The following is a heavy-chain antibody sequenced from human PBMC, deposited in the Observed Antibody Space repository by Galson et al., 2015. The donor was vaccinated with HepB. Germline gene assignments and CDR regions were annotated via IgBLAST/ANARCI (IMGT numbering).Heavy chain of an antibody. D-gene: IGHD6-13*01. CDR1: GDSVSSNSAA. J-gene: IGHJ2*01. CDR2: TYYRSKWYN. Sequence: CAISGDSVSSNSAAWNWIRQSPSRGLEWLGRTYYRSKWYNDYAVSVKSRITINPDTSKNQFSLQLNSVTPEDTAVYYCARDVNSSSWGYWYFDLWGRGTLVTVSS. CDR3: ARDVNSSSWGYWYFDL. V-gene: IGHV6-1*01.